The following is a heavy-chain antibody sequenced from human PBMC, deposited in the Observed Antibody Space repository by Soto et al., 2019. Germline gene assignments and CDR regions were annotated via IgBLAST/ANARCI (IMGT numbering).Heavy chain of an antibody. CDR3: ARGRALMVGVAEYYYFDY. J-gene: IGHJ4*02. V-gene: IGHV4-34*01. Sequence: SETLSLTCAVYGGSFSGYYWSWIRQPPGKGLEWIGEINHSGSTNYNPSLKSRVTISVDTSKNQFSLKLSSVTAADTAVYYCARGRALMVGVAEYYYFDYWGQGTLVTVSS. CDR2: INHSGST. D-gene: IGHD3-22*01. CDR1: GGSFSGYY.